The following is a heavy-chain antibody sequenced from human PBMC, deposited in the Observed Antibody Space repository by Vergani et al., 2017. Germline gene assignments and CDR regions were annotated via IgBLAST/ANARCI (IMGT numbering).Heavy chain of an antibody. Sequence: QVQLQESGPGLVKPSQTLSLTCTVSGGSISSGDYYWSWIRQPPGKGLEWIGYINYSGSTYHNPSLKSRVTISVDTSKNQFSLKLSSVTAADTAVYYCAREGGYCSSTSCYAGYNWFDPWGQGTLVTVSS. CDR3: AREGGYCSSTSCYAGYNWFDP. D-gene: IGHD2-2*01. CDR1: GGSISSGDYY. CDR2: INYSGST. V-gene: IGHV4-30-4*01. J-gene: IGHJ5*02.